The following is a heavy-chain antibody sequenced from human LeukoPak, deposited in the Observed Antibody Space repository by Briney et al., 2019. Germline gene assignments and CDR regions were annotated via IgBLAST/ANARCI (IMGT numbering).Heavy chain of an antibody. J-gene: IGHJ6*02. Sequence: GGSLRLSCSASGFTFSSYAMHWVRQAPGKGLEYVSAISSNGGSTYYADSVKGRFTISRDNSKNTLYLQMNSLRAEDTAVYYCAKGLWDYYGSGIMYYTMDVWGQGTTVTVSS. D-gene: IGHD3-10*01. V-gene: IGHV3-64*04. CDR1: GFTFSSYA. CDR2: ISSNGGST. CDR3: AKGLWDYYGSGIMYYTMDV.